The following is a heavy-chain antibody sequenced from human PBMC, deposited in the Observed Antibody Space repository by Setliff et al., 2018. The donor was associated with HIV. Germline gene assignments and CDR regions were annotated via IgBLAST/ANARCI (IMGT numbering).Heavy chain of an antibody. Sequence: SGPTLVNTTQTLTLTCTFSGFSLSKSGMCVSWIRQPPGKALEWLARIDWDDDKYYSTSLKTRLTISKDTSKNQVVLKMTNMDPVDTATYYCARMISYSPYFDYWGQGTLVTVSS. V-gene: IGHV2-70*11. D-gene: IGHD1-26*01. CDR2: IDWDDDK. CDR3: ARMISYSPYFDY. J-gene: IGHJ4*02. CDR1: GFSLSKSGMC.